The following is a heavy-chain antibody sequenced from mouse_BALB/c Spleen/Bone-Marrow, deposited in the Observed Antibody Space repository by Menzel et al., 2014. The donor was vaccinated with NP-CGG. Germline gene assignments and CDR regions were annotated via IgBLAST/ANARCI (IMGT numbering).Heavy chain of an antibody. CDR3: AGFSSVIDKNYYYAMDY. CDR2: INPYNGDT. CDR1: GYSFTGYF. J-gene: IGHJ4*01. V-gene: IGHV1-20*02. D-gene: IGHD1-1*01. Sequence: EVKLLESGPELVKPGASVKISCKASGYSFTGYFMNWVKQSHGKSLEWIGRINPYNGDTFYNQKFKGKATLTVDKSSSAAHMELVCLASGSSTVYYCAGFSSVIDKNYYYAMDYWGQGTSLTVSS.